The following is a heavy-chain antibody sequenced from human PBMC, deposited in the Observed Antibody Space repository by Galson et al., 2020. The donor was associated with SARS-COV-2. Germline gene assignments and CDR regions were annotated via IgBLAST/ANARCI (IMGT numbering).Heavy chain of an antibody. J-gene: IGHJ6*02. D-gene: IGHD4-17*01. Sequence: ASVKVSCKASGYTFTGYYMHWVRQAPGQGLEWMGWINPNSGGTNYAQKFQGRVTMTRDTSISTAYMELSRLRSDDTAVYYCASYGGNSPYYYYYGMDVWGQGTTVTVS. CDR3: ASYGGNSPYYYYYGMDV. V-gene: IGHV1-2*02. CDR2: INPNSGGT. CDR1: GYTFTGYY.